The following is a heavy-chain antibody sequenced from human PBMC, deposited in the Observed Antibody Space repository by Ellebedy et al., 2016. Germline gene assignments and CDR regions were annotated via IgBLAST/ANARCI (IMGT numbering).Heavy chain of an antibody. V-gene: IGHV2-5*01. J-gene: IGHJ4*02. CDR3: AHRTTVTSVDY. CDR2: IYGNDDK. Sequence: SGPTLVKPTQTLTLTCTFSGFSLSPSAVVVGWVRQPPGRAPEWLAFIYGNDDKRYSPSLKSRLTITKDTSKNQVVLTMTNMDPVDTATYYCAHRTTVTSVDYWGQGTLVTVSS. CDR1: GFSLSPSAVV. D-gene: IGHD4-11*01.